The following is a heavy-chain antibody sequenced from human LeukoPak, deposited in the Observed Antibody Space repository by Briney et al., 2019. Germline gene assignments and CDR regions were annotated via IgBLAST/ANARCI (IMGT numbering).Heavy chain of an antibody. Sequence: PSETLSLTCSVSGGSISIYCWSWVRQPPGKGLEWIGYIYNSGSTNYNPSLKSRVTISVDTSKNQFSLKLTSVTAADTAVYYCVRDRELTYWGQGTLVTVSS. J-gene: IGHJ4*02. CDR2: IYNSGST. CDR3: VRDRELTY. D-gene: IGHD1-26*01. CDR1: GGSISIYC. V-gene: IGHV4-59*03.